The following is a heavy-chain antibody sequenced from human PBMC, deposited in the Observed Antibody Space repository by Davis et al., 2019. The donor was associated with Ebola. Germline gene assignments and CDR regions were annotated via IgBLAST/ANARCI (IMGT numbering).Heavy chain of an antibody. Sequence: PGGSLRLSCAASGFSFSSYWMSWVRQAPGKGLEWVANIKQDGSEKYYVDSVEGRFTISRDNAKNSLYLQMNSLRAEDTAVYYCARVVMSTFGGVIVTSDAFDIWGQGTMVTVSS. CDR2: IKQDGSEK. D-gene: IGHD3-16*02. CDR3: ARVVMSTFGGVIVTSDAFDI. J-gene: IGHJ3*02. CDR1: GFSFSSYW. V-gene: IGHV3-7*01.